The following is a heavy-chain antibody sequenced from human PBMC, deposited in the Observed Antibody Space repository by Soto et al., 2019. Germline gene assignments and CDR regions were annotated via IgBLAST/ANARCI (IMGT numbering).Heavy chain of an antibody. J-gene: IGHJ4*02. CDR3: ARDFTGWPPDGVDS. CDR2: ISAYNGNT. CDR1: GFTFASYA. Sequence: QVHLVQSGAEVKKPGGSVKVSSKATGFTFASYAFTWVRQAPGQGLEWMGWISAYNGNTNYARNFRGRVTMTTDSSTSTVYMELGSLTSDDTAVYFCARDFTGWPPDGVDSWGQGTLVSVSA. D-gene: IGHD3-16*01. V-gene: IGHV1-18*01.